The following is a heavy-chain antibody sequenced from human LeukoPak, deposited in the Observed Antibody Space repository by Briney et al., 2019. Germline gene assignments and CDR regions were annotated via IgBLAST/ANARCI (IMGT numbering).Heavy chain of an antibody. V-gene: IGHV3-48*04. CDR1: GFTFSSYS. J-gene: IGHJ3*02. Sequence: GGSLRLSCAASGFTFSSYSMNWVRQAPGKGLEWVSYISSSGSTIYYADSVKGRFTISRDNAKNSLYLQMNSLRAEDTAVYYCARASPEDAFDIWGQGTMVTVSS. CDR2: ISSSGSTI. CDR3: ARASPEDAFDI.